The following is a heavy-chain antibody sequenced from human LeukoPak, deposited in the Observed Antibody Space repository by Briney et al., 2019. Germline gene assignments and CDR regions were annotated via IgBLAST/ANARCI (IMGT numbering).Heavy chain of an antibody. J-gene: IGHJ6*03. CDR2: ISSSSSTI. D-gene: IGHD3-9*01. Sequence: PGGSLRVSCAASGFTFSSYSMNWVRQAPGKGLEWVSYISSSSSTIYYADSVKGRFTISRDNAKNSLYLQMNSLRVEDTALYYCARDLGLGGLLRYFAGGYYMDVWGKGTTVTVSS. CDR1: GFTFSSYS. CDR3: ARDLGLGGLLRYFAGGYYMDV. V-gene: IGHV3-48*01.